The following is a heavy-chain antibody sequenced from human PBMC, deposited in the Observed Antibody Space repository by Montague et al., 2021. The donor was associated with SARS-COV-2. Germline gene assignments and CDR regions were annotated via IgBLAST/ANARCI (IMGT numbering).Heavy chain of an antibody. J-gene: IGHJ6*02. CDR1: GDSVFLNSAA. V-gene: IGHV6-1*01. D-gene: IGHD3-22*01. CDR3: SRAPYSSGFYGMDV. CDR2: TYHRSKWYL. Sequence: CAISGDSVFLNSAAWSWFRQSPSRGLEWLGWTYHRSKWYLDYAVAVQGRITINADTSRNQFSLQLNSVTPEDTAVYYCSRAPYSSGFYGMDVWGQGTTVTVSS.